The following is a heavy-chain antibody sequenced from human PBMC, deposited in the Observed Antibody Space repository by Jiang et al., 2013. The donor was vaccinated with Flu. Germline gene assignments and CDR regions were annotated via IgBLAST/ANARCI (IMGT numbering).Heavy chain of an antibody. V-gene: IGHV3-30*18. Sequence: VQLVESGGGVVQPGGSLRLSCAGSGFTFSDYAIHWFRQAPGKGLEWVAVILFDGSTKSYADSVKGRFTISRDNSKNTVFLQMNSLRAEDTAVYYCAKPGYCSGSTCYYYYGMDVWGQGTMVIVSS. D-gene: IGHD2-15*01. CDR1: GFTFSDYA. CDR3: AKPGYCSGSTCYYYYGMDV. J-gene: IGHJ6*02. CDR2: ILFDGSTK.